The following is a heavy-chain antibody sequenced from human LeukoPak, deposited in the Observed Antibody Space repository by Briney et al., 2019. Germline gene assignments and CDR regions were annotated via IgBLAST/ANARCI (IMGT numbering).Heavy chain of an antibody. CDR1: GYTLTGYY. CDR2: INPNSGGT. CDR3: ARDLAGRMGYFDY. D-gene: IGHD2-8*01. Sequence: ASVKVSCKASGYTLTGYYMHWVRQAPGQGLEWMGWINPNSGGTNYAQKFQGRVTMTRDTSISTAYMELSRLRSDDTAVYYCARDLAGRMGYFDYWGQGTLVTVSS. J-gene: IGHJ4*02. V-gene: IGHV1-2*02.